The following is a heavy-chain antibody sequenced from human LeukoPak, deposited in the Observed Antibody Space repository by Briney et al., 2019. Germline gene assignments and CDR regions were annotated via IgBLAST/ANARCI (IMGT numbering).Heavy chain of an antibody. V-gene: IGHV4-38-2*02. CDR3: ARDTYYYASGSQTPHFDY. D-gene: IGHD3-10*01. Sequence: SETLSLTCTVSGYSISNNFYWAWIRQSPGKGLEWIVSINHSWSTYYNPSLKSRVTISVDTSKNQFSLKLTSVTAADTAVYYCARDTYYYASGSQTPHFDYWGQGTLVTVSS. J-gene: IGHJ4*02. CDR1: GYSISNNFY. CDR2: INHSWST.